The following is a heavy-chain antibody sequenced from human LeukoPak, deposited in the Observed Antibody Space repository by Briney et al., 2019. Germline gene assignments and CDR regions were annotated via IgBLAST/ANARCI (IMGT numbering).Heavy chain of an antibody. J-gene: IGHJ4*02. CDR3: ARDLGGSPDY. CDR1: GVSISSSYSY. D-gene: IGHD1-26*01. CDR2: IYYTGNT. V-gene: IGHV4-39*02. Sequence: SETLSLTCTVSGVSISSSYSYWGWIRQPPGMGLEWIGSIYYTGNTYYNASLKSQVSVSIDTSKNQFSLKLTSVTAADTAVYYCARDLGGSPDYWGQGTLVTVSS.